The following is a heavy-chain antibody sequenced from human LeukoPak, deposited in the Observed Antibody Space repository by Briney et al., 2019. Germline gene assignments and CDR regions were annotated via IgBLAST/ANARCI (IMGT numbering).Heavy chain of an antibody. D-gene: IGHD2-15*01. CDR1: GGSISSSSYY. Sequence: SETLSLTCTVSGGSISSSSYYWGWIRQPPGKGLEWIGSIYYSGSTYYNPSLKSRVTISVDTSKNQFSLKLSSVPAADTAVYYCARHARGIVVVVARYFDYWGQGTLVTVSS. V-gene: IGHV4-39*01. J-gene: IGHJ4*02. CDR3: ARHARGIVVVVARYFDY. CDR2: IYYSGST.